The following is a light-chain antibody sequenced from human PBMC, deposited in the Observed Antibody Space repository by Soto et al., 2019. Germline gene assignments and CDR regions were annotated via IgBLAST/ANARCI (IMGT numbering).Light chain of an antibody. CDR1: QSVSTN. Sequence: EIMVTQSPFTLSVSPWERATLSCRASQSVSTNLAWYQQKPGQAPRLLIYDASTRATGIPARFSGSGSGTEFTLTISSLQSEDVAVYYCQQYYDWPITFGQGTRLEIK. V-gene: IGKV3-15*01. CDR2: DAS. J-gene: IGKJ5*01. CDR3: QQYYDWPIT.